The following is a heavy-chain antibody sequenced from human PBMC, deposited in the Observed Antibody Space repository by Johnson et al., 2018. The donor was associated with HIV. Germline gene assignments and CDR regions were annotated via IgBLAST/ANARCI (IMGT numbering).Heavy chain of an antibody. CDR2: ISCNGGST. V-gene: IGHV3-64*01. D-gene: IGHD5-12*01. Sequence: EVQLVESGGGVVQSGRSLRLSCAVSGVTVSSINMSWVRQAPGGGLEQVSAISCNGGSTEYANFVKVRFPFSRDNSKNTLYLPMGSLRAEAMAVYYCARDHSGYDSVTAAFDIWGQGTMVTVSS. CDR1: GVTVSSIN. J-gene: IGHJ3*02. CDR3: ARDHSGYDSVTAAFDI.